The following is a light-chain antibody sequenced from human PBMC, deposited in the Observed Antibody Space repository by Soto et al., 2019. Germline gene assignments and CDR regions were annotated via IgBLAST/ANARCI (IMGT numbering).Light chain of an antibody. J-gene: IGKJ4*01. CDR3: QQYGSSPLA. CDR1: QRVSNNY. CDR2: GAS. Sequence: EVVLTPSQGTLSLSSGERATLTCRASQRVSNNYLAWYQQRPGQAPRLLIYGASIRATDIPDRFRGSGSGTDFTLTISRLEPEDFAVYYCQQYGSSPLAFGGGTKVDIK. V-gene: IGKV3-20*01.